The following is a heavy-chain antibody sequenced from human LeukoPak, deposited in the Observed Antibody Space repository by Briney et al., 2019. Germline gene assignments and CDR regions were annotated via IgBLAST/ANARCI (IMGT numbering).Heavy chain of an antibody. CDR3: ARDQRRGFDP. J-gene: IGHJ5*02. Sequence: GGSLRPSCAASGFNSSTYTINWVSQAPGKGLEWVSSISGSGRYIKYVDSLKGRFTISRDNAKNSVYLQMNSLRVEDTAVYYCARDQRRGFDPWGQGTPVTVSS. CDR1: GFNSSTYT. V-gene: IGHV3-21*01. CDR2: ISGSGRYI.